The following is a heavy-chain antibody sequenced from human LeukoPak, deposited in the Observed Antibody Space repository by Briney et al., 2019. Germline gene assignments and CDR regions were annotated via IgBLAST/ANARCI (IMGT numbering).Heavy chain of an antibody. CDR3: TTDPLVVLDY. CDR1: GFTFSNAW. CDR2: IKSKTDGGTT. D-gene: IGHD3-22*01. V-gene: IGHV3-15*01. Sequence: GGSLRLSCAASGFTFSNAWMSWVRQAPGKGLEWVDRIKSKTDGGTTDYAAPVKDRFTISRDDSKNTLYLQMNSLKTEDTAVYYCTTDPLVVLDYWGQGTLVTASS. J-gene: IGHJ4*02.